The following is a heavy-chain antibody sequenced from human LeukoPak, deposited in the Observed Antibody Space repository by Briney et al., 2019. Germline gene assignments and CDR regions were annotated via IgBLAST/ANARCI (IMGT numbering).Heavy chain of an antibody. CDR1: GGTFSSYA. Sequence: SVKVSCKTSGGTFSSYAITWVRQAPGQGLEWLGGISPISGTSKYAQNFQGRVRITADESTRTVYMELSSLRSEDTAVYYCARDRFFSSSGYLSESEFWGQGTLVTVSS. V-gene: IGHV1-69*13. CDR3: ARDRFFSSSGYLSESEF. D-gene: IGHD5-12*01. J-gene: IGHJ4*02. CDR2: ISPISGTS.